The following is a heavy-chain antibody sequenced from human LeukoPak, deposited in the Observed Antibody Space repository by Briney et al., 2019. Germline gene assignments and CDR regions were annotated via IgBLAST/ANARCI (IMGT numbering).Heavy chain of an antibody. J-gene: IGHJ4*02. Sequence: SETLSLTCTVSGGSISSYYWSWIRQPPGKGLEWIGYIYYSGSTNYNPSLKSRVTISVDTSKNQFSLRLTSATAADTAVYYCARQTKGTTGPDYWGQGTLVTVSS. CDR1: GGSISSYY. D-gene: IGHD4-17*01. CDR3: ARQTKGTTGPDY. CDR2: IYYSGST. V-gene: IGHV4-59*08.